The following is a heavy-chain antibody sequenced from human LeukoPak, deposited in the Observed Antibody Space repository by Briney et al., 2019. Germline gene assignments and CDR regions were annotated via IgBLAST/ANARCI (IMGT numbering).Heavy chain of an antibody. D-gene: IGHD6-19*01. V-gene: IGHV3-23*01. Sequence: GGSLRLSCAASGFTFSSYAMSWVRQAPGKGLEWVSAISGSGGSTYHADSVKGRFTISRDNSKNTLYLQMNSLRAEDTAVYYCAKDKRSGWYWRYWGQGTLVTVSS. CDR2: ISGSGGST. J-gene: IGHJ4*02. CDR3: AKDKRSGWYWRY. CDR1: GFTFSSYA.